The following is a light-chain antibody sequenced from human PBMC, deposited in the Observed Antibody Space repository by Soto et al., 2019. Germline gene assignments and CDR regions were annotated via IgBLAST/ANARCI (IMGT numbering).Light chain of an antibody. CDR3: HQYNNWPPWT. CDR1: QSVNSN. Sequence: EIVMTQSPATLSVSPGERATLSCRASQSVNSNLAWYQQKPGQAPRLLISAASTRATGIPARFSGSGSGTEFTLTISSLQSEDFAVYYCHQYNNWPPWTFGQGTKVEIK. V-gene: IGKV3-15*01. J-gene: IGKJ1*01. CDR2: AAS.